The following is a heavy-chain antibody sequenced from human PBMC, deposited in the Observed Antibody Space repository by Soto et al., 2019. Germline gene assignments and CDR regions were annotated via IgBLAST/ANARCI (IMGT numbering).Heavy chain of an antibody. CDR2: IRGTAT. J-gene: IGHJ5*02. D-gene: IGHD2-21*01. CDR3: AKCAVFMEASGGWCNWLAP. CDR1: GFSFSSFA. V-gene: IGHV3-23*01. Sequence: EVQLLESGGTLVQPGESLRLSCEVSGFSFSSFAMNWVRQAPGEGLEWGASIRGTATSYADSVKGRFTISRDNSKNTVYLEMNTLRGEDTAVYYCAKCAVFMEASGGWCNWLAPWGQGTLVIVSS.